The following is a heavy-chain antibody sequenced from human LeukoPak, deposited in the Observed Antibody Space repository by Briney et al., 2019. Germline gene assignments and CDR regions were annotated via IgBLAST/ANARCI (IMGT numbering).Heavy chain of an antibody. CDR3: ARDYDSSGYWVY. CDR1: GYTFTSYG. CDR2: ISADNGNT. D-gene: IGHD3-22*01. J-gene: IGHJ4*02. Sequence: ASVKVSCKTSGYTFTSYGISWVRQAPGQGLEWMGWISADNGNTHYAQKFQGRVTMTTDTSTSTAYMELRSLRSDDTAVYYCARDYDSSGYWVYWGQGTLVTVSS. V-gene: IGHV1-18*01.